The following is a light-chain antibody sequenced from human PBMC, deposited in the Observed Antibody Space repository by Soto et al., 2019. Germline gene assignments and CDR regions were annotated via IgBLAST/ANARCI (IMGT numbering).Light chain of an antibody. CDR3: QKYDSAPWT. CDR2: AAS. V-gene: IGKV1-27*01. CDR1: QGISNY. Sequence: DIEMTQSPASLSSSVRDRVTITCRASQGISNYLAWYQQKPGKVPKLLIYAASTLQSGVPARFSGSGSGTDFTLTISSLQHEDVATYYCQKYDSAPWTFGQGTKVEIK. J-gene: IGKJ1*01.